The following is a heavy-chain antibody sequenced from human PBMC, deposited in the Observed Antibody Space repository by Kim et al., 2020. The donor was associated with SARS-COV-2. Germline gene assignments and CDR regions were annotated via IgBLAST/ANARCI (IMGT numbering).Heavy chain of an antibody. J-gene: IGHJ4*02. Sequence: GSLRLSCAASGFIFDGYSMNWVRQAPGKRLEWVSSISLNSTYMYYADSVRGRFTISRDNGKNSLYLQMHSLSVEDTAVYYCVRGRRGVTMIRGDYWGQGTLVTVSS. CDR3: VRGRRGVTMIRGDY. D-gene: IGHD3-10*01. CDR2: ISLNSTYM. CDR1: GFIFDGYS. V-gene: IGHV3-21*01.